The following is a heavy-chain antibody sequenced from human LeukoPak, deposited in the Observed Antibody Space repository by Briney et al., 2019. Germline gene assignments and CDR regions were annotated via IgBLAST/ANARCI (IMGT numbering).Heavy chain of an antibody. Sequence: GGSLRLSCAASGFTFSTFNMHWVRQAPDKGLEWVAVFSSDGRSTFYAENVQGRFTLSRDNSKNTLSLQMNSLRAEDTAVYYCAKSYYYHSGSFDYWGQGTLVTVSS. CDR1: GFTFSTFN. CDR2: FSSDGRST. V-gene: IGHV3-30*18. D-gene: IGHD3-10*01. J-gene: IGHJ4*02. CDR3: AKSYYYHSGSFDY.